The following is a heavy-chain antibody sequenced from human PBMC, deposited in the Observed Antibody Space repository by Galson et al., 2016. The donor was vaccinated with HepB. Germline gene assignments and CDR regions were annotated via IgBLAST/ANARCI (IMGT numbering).Heavy chain of an antibody. D-gene: IGHD6-13*01. CDR3: AKCRSIAAAGFNWFDP. J-gene: IGHJ5*02. CDR1: GFTFSSYA. Sequence: SLRLSCAASGFTFSSYAMSWVRQAPGKGLEWVSAISGSGGSTYYADSVKGRFTIPRDNSKNTLYLQMNSLRAEDTAVYYCAKCRSIAAAGFNWFDPWGQGTLVTVSS. CDR2: ISGSGGST. V-gene: IGHV3-23*01.